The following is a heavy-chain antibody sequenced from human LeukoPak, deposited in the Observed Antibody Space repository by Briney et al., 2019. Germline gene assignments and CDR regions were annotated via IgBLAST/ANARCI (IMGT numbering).Heavy chain of an antibody. CDR3: ARDPFDH. Sequence: GGSLTLSCAASGFTFSNFWMTWVRQAPGKGLESVATIKEDGNEKLYVDSVEGRFTISRDNAKNSLHLQMNSLRDEDTALYYCARDPFDHWGQGILVTVSS. J-gene: IGHJ4*02. CDR1: GFTFSNFW. CDR2: IKEDGNEK. V-gene: IGHV3-7*01.